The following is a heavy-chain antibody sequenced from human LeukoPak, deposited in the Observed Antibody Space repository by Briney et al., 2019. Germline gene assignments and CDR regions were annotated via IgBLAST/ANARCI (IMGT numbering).Heavy chain of an antibody. CDR1: GGTFNHFG. CDR2: IIPILDLT. Sequence: GASVKVSCKASGGTFNHFGINWVRQAPGQGLEWMGRIIPILDLTKYAPKIQDRVTITADKSTSTAYMELNSLRAEDTAVYYCAKTLYCTGTSCSGYFDYWGQGTLVTVSS. V-gene: IGHV1-69*04. J-gene: IGHJ4*02. CDR3: AKTLYCTGTSCSGYFDY. D-gene: IGHD2-2*01.